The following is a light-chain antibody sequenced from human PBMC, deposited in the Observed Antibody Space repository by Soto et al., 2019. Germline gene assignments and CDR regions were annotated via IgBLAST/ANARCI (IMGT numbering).Light chain of an antibody. V-gene: IGKV1-5*01. CDR2: DAS. CDR1: QSISNR. Sequence: IHMTQPPTTLSASVGDRVTITCRASQSISNRVAWYHQKPGKTPNLLIYDASNLGSGVPSRFSGSGSGTEFTLTISSLQPDDFATYYCQQYNSYSPLPSGGGGKADI. CDR3: QQYNSYSPLP. J-gene: IGKJ4*01.